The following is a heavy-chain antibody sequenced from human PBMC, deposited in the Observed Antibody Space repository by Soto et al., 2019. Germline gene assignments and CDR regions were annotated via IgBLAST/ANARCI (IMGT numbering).Heavy chain of an antibody. CDR3: ARDFWSGAPANYYYGMDV. Sequence: GASVKVSCTASGYTFTGYYMHWVRQAPGQGLEWMGWINPNSGGTNYAQKFQGRVTMTRDTSISTAYIELSRLRSDDTAVYYCARDFWSGAPANYYYGMDVWGQGTTVTVSS. CDR1: GYTFTGYY. V-gene: IGHV1-2*02. J-gene: IGHJ6*02. CDR2: INPNSGGT. D-gene: IGHD3-3*01.